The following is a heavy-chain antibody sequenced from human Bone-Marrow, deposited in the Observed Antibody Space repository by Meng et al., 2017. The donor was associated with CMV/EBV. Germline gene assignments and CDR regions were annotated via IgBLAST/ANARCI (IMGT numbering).Heavy chain of an antibody. V-gene: IGHV1-46*01. Sequence: ASVKVSCKASGYTFTSYYMHWVRQAPGQGLEWMGIINPSGGSTSYAQKFQGRVTMTRDTSTSTVYMELSSLRSEDTAVYYCARGLVLCTSCYFLPAFDPWGQGTLVTVSS. J-gene: IGHJ5*02. CDR2: INPSGGST. CDR1: GYTFTSYY. CDR3: ARGLVLCTSCYFLPAFDP. D-gene: IGHD2-2*01.